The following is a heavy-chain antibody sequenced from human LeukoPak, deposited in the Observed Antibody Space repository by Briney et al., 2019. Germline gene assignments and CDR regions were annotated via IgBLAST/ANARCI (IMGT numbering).Heavy chain of an antibody. J-gene: IGHJ4*02. Sequence: ASVKVSCKASGGTFSSYAISWVRQAPGQGLEWMGGIIPIFGTANYAQKFQGRVTMTRDTSTSTVYMDLSSLRSEDTAVYYCASGPLSSGWSKVWGQRTLVTVSS. CDR3: ASGPLSSGWSKV. CDR2: IIPIFGTA. V-gene: IGHV1-69*05. D-gene: IGHD6-19*01. CDR1: GGTFSSYA.